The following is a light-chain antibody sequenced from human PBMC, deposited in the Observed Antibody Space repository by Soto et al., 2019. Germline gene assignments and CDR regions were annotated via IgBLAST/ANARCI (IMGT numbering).Light chain of an antibody. J-gene: IGKJ1*01. Sequence: EIVFTQSPGTLSLSPGERATISCRASQSVSNNYLAWYQQKPGQAPRLLIYGASNRATGIPDRFSGSGSGTDFTLTISRLEPEDFAVYYCQQYGSSGTFGQGTKVDIK. CDR1: QSVSNNY. V-gene: IGKV3-20*01. CDR2: GAS. CDR3: QQYGSSGT.